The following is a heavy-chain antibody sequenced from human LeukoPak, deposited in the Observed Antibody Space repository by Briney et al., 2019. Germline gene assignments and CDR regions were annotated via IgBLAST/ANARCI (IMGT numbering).Heavy chain of an antibody. CDR3: ARDLTA. J-gene: IGHJ5*02. CDR2: ISTSTTTI. CDR1: GFTFSSYS. Sequence: GGSLRLSCEASGFTFSSYSMNWVRQAPGKGLEWISYISTSTTTIYYANSVKGRFTISRDNAKNSLYLQMNSLRAEDTAVYYCARDLTAWGQGTLVTVSS. V-gene: IGHV3-48*04.